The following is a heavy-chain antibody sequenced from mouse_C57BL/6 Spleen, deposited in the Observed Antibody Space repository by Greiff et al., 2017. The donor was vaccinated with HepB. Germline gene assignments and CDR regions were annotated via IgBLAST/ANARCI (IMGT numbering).Heavy chain of an antibody. CDR2: ISYNGSN. Sequence: DVKLQESGPGLVKPSQSLSLTCSVPGYSITSGYYWNWIRQFPGNKLEWMGYISYNGSNNYNPSLKNRISITRDTSKNQFFLKLNSVTTEDTATYYCAREGSITTVVALDYAMDYWGQGTSVTVSS. D-gene: IGHD1-1*01. CDR3: AREGSITTVVALDYAMDY. CDR1: GYSITSGYY. J-gene: IGHJ4*01. V-gene: IGHV3-6*01.